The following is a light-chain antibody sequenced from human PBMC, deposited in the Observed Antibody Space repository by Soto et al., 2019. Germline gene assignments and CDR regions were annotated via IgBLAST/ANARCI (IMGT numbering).Light chain of an antibody. Sequence: NFMLTQPHSVSAAPGKTVIISCTRSSGSIASNYVQWYQQRPGSSATTVIYEDNQRPSGVPDRFSGSIDSSSNSASLTISGLETEDEADYFCQSYDATNQVFGGGTKLT. CDR3: QSYDATNQV. V-gene: IGLV6-57*01. J-gene: IGLJ3*02. CDR1: SGSIASNY. CDR2: EDN.